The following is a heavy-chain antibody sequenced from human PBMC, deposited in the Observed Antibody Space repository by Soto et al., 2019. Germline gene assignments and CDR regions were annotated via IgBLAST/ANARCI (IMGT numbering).Heavy chain of an antibody. J-gene: IGHJ4*02. CDR1: GFTFSSYS. CDR2: ISSSSSTI. Sequence: GGSLRLSCAASGFTFSSYSMNWVRQAPGKGLEWVSYISSSSSTIYYADSVKGRFTISRDNAKNSLYLQMNSLRAEDTAVYYCARDEGSDILTGYYHDYWGQGTLVTVSS. D-gene: IGHD3-9*01. V-gene: IGHV3-48*01. CDR3: ARDEGSDILTGYYHDY.